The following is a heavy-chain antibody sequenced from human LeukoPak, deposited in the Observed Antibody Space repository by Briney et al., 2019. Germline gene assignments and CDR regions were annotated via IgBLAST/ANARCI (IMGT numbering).Heavy chain of an antibody. CDR3: ARDSTPQRLFFFDY. CDR1: GGTFISYA. CDR2: IIPIFGTA. D-gene: IGHD3-3*01. Sequence: VKVSCKASGGTFISYAISWVRQAPGQGLEWMGGIIPIFGTANYAQKFQGRVTITADESTSTAYMELSSLRSEDTAVYYCARDSTPQRLFFFDYWGQGTLVTVSS. J-gene: IGHJ4*02. V-gene: IGHV1-69*13.